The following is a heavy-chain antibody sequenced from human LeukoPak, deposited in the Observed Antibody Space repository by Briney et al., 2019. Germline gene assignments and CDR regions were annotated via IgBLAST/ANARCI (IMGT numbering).Heavy chain of an antibody. CDR1: GYTFTSYG. CDR3: ARDAPYSSMRYYFDY. V-gene: IGHV1-18*01. Sequence: ASVKVSCKASGYTFTSYGISWVRQAPGQGLEWMGWISAYNGNTNYAQKLQGRVTMTTDTSTSTAYMELRSLRSDDTAVYYCARDAPYSSMRYYFDYWGQGTLVTVPS. J-gene: IGHJ4*02. CDR2: ISAYNGNT. D-gene: IGHD2-2*01.